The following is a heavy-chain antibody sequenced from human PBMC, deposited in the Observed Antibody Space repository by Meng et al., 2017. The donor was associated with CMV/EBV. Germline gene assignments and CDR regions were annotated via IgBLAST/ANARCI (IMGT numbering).Heavy chain of an antibody. CDR1: GFTFSSYS. J-gene: IGHJ6*02. CDR2: ISSSSSYI. D-gene: IGHD2-2*01. V-gene: IGHV3-21*01. Sequence: GESLKISCAASGFTFSSYSMNWVRQAPGKGLEWVSSISSSSSYIYYADSVKGRFTISRDNAKNSLYLQMNSLRAEDTAVYYCARRYLRDIVVVTHYYYGMDVWGQGTTVTVSS. CDR3: ARRYLRDIVVVTHYYYGMDV.